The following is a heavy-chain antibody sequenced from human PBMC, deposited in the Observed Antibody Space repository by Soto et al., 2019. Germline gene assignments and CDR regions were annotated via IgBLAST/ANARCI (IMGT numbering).Heavy chain of an antibody. CDR3: AKDHDEDFGYDLDYFNY. Sequence: EVQLVESGGEFVHPGGSLRLSCATSGFNFDDYAMHWVRQVPGKGLEWISGISWEGGRICYADSVKGRFTISRDNAKNSLYLEMNSLRSEDTALYYCAKDHDEDFGYDLDYFNYWGRGTLVTVSS. V-gene: IGHV3-9*01. D-gene: IGHD5-12*01. CDR1: GFNFDDYA. J-gene: IGHJ4*02. CDR2: ISWEGGRI.